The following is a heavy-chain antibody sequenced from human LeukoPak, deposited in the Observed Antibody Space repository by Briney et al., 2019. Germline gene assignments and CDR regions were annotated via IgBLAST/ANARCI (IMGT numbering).Heavy chain of an antibody. D-gene: IGHD1-14*01. J-gene: IGHJ4*02. Sequence: GGSLRLSCAASGFTFSSYAMNWVRQAPGKGLGWVSAISGSGGTTYYADSVKGRFTISRDNSKNTLYLQMNSLRAADTALYYCAKPAKTDYADYWGQGTLVTVSS. V-gene: IGHV3-23*01. CDR1: GFTFSSYA. CDR2: ISGSGGTT. CDR3: AKPAKTDYADY.